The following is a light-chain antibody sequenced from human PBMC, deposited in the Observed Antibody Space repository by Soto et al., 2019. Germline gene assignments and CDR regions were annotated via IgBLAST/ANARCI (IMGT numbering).Light chain of an antibody. CDR3: QHYDSPYT. CDR2: GTS. V-gene: IGKV3-20*01. CDR1: QSINNHF. J-gene: IGKJ3*01. Sequence: EVVLTQSPGTLSLSPGERATLSCRASQSINNHFLGWYQQKRGQATRLLIYGTSNTATVIPDIFGGSGSGNEFTLAISRLEAEDFALYYWQHYDSPYTFCPGTKVDIK.